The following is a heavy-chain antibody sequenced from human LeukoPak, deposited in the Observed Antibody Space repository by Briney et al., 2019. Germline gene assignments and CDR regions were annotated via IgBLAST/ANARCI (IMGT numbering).Heavy chain of an antibody. V-gene: IGHV1-2*02. CDR1: GYTFTGNY. Sequence: ASVKASCKASGYTFTGNYMHWVRQAPGQGLEWMGWINPNSGDTHYAQNFHGRVTMTRDTSISTAYMELSRLTSDDTAIYYCARGQGSSWFDYWGQGTLVTVSS. D-gene: IGHD6-13*01. CDR2: INPNSGDT. CDR3: ARGQGSSWFDY. J-gene: IGHJ5*01.